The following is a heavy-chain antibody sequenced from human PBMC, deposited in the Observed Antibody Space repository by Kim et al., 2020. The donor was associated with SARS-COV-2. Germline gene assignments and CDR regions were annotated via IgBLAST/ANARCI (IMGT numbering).Heavy chain of an antibody. J-gene: IGHJ5*02. CDR2: INHSGST. V-gene: IGHV4-34*01. CDR1: GGSFSGYY. D-gene: IGHD2-15*01. CDR3: ARGRRDSRSGGSSSWFDP. Sequence: SETLSLTCAVYGGSFSGYYWSWIRQPPGKGLEWIGEINHSGSTNYNPSLKSRVTISVDTSKNQFSLKLSSVTAADTAVYYCARGRRDSRSGGSSSWFDPWGQGTLVTVSS.